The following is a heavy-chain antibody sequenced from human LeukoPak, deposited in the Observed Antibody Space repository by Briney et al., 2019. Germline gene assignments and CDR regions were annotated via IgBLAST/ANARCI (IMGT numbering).Heavy chain of an antibody. J-gene: IGHJ4*02. D-gene: IGHD3-10*01. CDR3: ARVMVRGGPDY. CDR1: GYTFTGYY. V-gene: IGHV1-46*01. CDR2: INPSGGST. Sequence: ASVKVSCKASGYTFTGYYMHWVRQAPGQGLEWMGIINPSGGSTSYAQKFQGRVTMTRDTSTSTVYMELSSLRSEDTAVYYCARVMVRGGPDYWGQGTLVTVSS.